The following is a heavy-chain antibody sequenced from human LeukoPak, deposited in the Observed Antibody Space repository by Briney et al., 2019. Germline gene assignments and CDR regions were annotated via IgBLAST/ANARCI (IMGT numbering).Heavy chain of an antibody. D-gene: IGHD3-22*01. V-gene: IGHV4-39*07. Sequence: SETLSLTCAVSGASISGSGYYLGWIRQPPGKGLEWIGNIYYTGSTNYNPSLKSRVTISVDTSKNQFSLKLSSVTAADTAVYFCARGPYSYDSSGAFDIWGQGTMVTVSS. J-gene: IGHJ3*02. CDR2: IYYTGST. CDR1: GASISGSGYY. CDR3: ARGPYSYDSSGAFDI.